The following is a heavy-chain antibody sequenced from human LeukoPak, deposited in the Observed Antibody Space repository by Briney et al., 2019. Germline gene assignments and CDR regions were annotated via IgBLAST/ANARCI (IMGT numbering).Heavy chain of an antibody. V-gene: IGHV3-9*01. CDR3: AKASASRPPLTRGFDP. D-gene: IGHD2-21*02. CDR1: GFSFDHFA. Sequence: GGSLRLSCAASGFSFDHFAMHWVRQAPGHGLEGGAGISWDKDRMYYGDSVKGRFTISRDNAKNSLYLQMHSLSAEDTALYYCAKASASRPPLTRGFDPWGQGSRVTVSS. CDR2: ISWDKDRM. J-gene: IGHJ5*02.